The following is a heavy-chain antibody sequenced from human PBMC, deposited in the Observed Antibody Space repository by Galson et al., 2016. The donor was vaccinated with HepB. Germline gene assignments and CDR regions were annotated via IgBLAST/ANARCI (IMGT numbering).Heavy chain of an antibody. CDR3: AQDKASMSVGATNFQH. Sequence: SLRLSCAASGFIFKDCAMHWVRQAPGKGLEWVSSISWNSGSIGYADSVKGRFTISRDNAKNSLYLQMNSLRAEDTAFYYCAQDKASMSVGATNFQHWGQGTLVTVSS. J-gene: IGHJ1*01. D-gene: IGHD1-26*01. CDR2: ISWNSGSI. CDR1: GFIFKDCA. V-gene: IGHV3-9*01.